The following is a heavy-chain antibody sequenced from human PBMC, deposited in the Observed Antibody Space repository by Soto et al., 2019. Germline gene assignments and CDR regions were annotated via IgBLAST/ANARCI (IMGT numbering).Heavy chain of an antibody. V-gene: IGHV3-64*01. CDR1: GVTFNPSA. J-gene: IGHJ4*02. CDR2: ISSNGGST. CDR3: TRDMLGKDYYDSSGYPDY. Sequence: GGALRHPRTASGVTFNPSAKLWVRQAPGKGLEYVSAISSNGGSTYYANSVKARFTISRDNSKNTLYLQMGSLRAEDMAVYYCTRDMLGKDYYDSSGYPDYWGQG. D-gene: IGHD3-22*01.